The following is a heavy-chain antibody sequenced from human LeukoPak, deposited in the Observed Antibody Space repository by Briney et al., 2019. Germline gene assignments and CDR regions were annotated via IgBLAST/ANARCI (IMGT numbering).Heavy chain of an antibody. Sequence: GGSLTLSCAASGFTFSNFAMHWVRHAPGKGLEWVAVISYDGSNKNYADSVKGRFTISRDNSKNTLYLQMNSLRAEDTAVYYCARGQQGYFDYWGQGTLVTVSS. CDR2: ISYDGSNK. CDR1: GFTFSNFA. CDR3: ARGQQGYFDY. V-gene: IGHV3-30-3*01. J-gene: IGHJ4*02.